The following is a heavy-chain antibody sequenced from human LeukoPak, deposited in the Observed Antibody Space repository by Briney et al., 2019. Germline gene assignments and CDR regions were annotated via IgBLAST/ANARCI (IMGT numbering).Heavy chain of an antibody. CDR2: ISSSSTHI. D-gene: IGHD1-14*01. V-gene: IGHV3-21*01. CDR3: VRENHGSFDY. CDR1: GFSFSTYY. J-gene: IGHJ4*02. Sequence: GGSLRLSCAASGFSFSTYYVNWVRQAAGKGLEWVSCISSSSTHIFYADSVRGRFAISRDNAKNSLYLQMNSLRAEDTAVYYCVRENHGSFDYWGQGSLVTVSS.